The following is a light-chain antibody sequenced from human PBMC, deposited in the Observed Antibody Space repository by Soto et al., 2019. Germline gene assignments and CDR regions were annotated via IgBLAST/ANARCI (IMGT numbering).Light chain of an antibody. Sequence: QSALTQPASVSGSPGQSITISCTGTSSDVGGYNYVSWYQEHPGKAPKLMIFDVNNRPSGVSNRFSGSKSGNTASLTISGLQAEDEADYYCCSYTSSSTWVFGRGTKLTVL. CDR2: DVN. V-gene: IGLV2-14*01. CDR3: CSYTSSSTWV. CDR1: SSDVGGYNY. J-gene: IGLJ3*02.